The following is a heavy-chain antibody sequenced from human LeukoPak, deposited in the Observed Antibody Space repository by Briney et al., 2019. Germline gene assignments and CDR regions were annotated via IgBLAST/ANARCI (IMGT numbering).Heavy chain of an antibody. Sequence: QPGGSLRLSCAASGFTFSSYEMTWVRQAPGKGLEWVSYISSSGSTIYYADSVKGRFTISRDNAKNSLYLQMNSLRVEDTAVYYCARGRSGGYTGDALDIWGQGTVVTVSS. CDR2: ISSSGSTI. J-gene: IGHJ3*02. CDR1: GFTFSSYE. CDR3: ARGRSGGYTGDALDI. V-gene: IGHV3-48*03. D-gene: IGHD2-8*02.